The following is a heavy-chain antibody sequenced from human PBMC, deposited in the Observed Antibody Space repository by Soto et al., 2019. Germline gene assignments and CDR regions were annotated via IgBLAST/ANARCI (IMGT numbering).Heavy chain of an antibody. CDR3: ARGLDYDILTGPRPYGMDV. V-gene: IGHV3-30-3*01. Sequence: LRLSCAASGFTFSSYAMHWVRQAPGKGLEWVAVISYDGSNKYYADSVKGRFTISRDNSKNTLYLQMNSLRAEDTAVYYCARGLDYDILTGPRPYGMDVWGQGTTVTVSS. J-gene: IGHJ6*02. D-gene: IGHD3-9*01. CDR2: ISYDGSNK. CDR1: GFTFSSYA.